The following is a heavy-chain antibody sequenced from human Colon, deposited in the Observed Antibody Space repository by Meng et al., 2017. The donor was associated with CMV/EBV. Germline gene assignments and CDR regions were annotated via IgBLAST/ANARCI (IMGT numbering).Heavy chain of an antibody. V-gene: IGHV6-1*01. CDR3: ARGWELGS. CDR2: TYYRSQWYF. CDR1: GDIVSSDSAA. J-gene: IGHJ4*02. D-gene: IGHD1-26*01. Sequence: QVLLQQPGPGLVKPSQTLSLTCAIAGDIVSSDSAALNWIRQSPSIGLAWLGRTYYRSQWYFDYGVSVIGRITINADTSKNEVSLQLRSVTPDDTAVYYCARGWELGSWGQGTLVTVSS.